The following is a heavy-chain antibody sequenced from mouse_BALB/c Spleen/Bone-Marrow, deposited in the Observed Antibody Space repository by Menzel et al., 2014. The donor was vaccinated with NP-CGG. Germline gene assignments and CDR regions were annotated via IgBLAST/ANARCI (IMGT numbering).Heavy chain of an antibody. J-gene: IGHJ3*01. D-gene: IGHD2-1*01. CDR3: ARGGYGNYVFAY. CDR2: IYPGDGDT. CDR1: GYTFTSYW. Sequence: VQLKESGAELARPGASVKLSCKASGYTFTSYWMQWVKQRPGQGLEWIGTIYPGDGDTRYTQKFKGKATLTADKSSSTAYMQLSSLASEDSAVYYCARGGYGNYVFAYWGQGTLVTVSA. V-gene: IGHV1-87*01.